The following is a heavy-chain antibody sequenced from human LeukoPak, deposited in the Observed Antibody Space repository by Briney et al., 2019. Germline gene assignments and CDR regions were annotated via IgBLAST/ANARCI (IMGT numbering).Heavy chain of an antibody. V-gene: IGHV3-23*01. D-gene: IGHD3-22*01. Sequence: GGSLRLSCAASGFTFSIYAMSWVRQAPGKGLEWVSAVSGSGSSTYYADSVKGRFTISRDNSKNTLYLQMNSLRAEDTAVYYCARVGHYYDSSGYYQNLPFDYWGQGTLVTVSS. CDR1: GFTFSIYA. J-gene: IGHJ4*02. CDR2: VSGSGSST. CDR3: ARVGHYYDSSGYYQNLPFDY.